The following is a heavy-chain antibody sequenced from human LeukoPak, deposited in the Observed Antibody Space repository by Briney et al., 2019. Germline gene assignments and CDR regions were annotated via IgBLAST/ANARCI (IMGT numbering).Heavy chain of an antibody. CDR2: INPHSGGT. Sequence: EASVKVSCKASGYTFTGYYLHWVRQAPGQGLEWMGWINPHSGGTNYAQKFQGRVTMTRDTSISTAYMELSRLRSDDTAVYYCVREVVDSSGYYSDYWGQGTLVTVSS. J-gene: IGHJ4*02. V-gene: IGHV1-2*02. D-gene: IGHD3-22*01. CDR1: GYTFTGYY. CDR3: VREVVDSSGYYSDY.